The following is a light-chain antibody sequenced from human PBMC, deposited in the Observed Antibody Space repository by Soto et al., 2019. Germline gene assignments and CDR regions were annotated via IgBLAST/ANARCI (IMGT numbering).Light chain of an antibody. CDR3: AAWDDSLNGPV. Sequence: QSVLIQPPSASGTPGQRVTISCSGSGSNIGSNTVNWYQQLPGTAPKLLIYSNNQRPSGVPDRFSGSKSGTSASLAISGLQSEDEADYYCAAWDDSLNGPVFGGGTKLTVL. J-gene: IGLJ2*01. V-gene: IGLV1-44*01. CDR2: SNN. CDR1: GSNIGSNT.